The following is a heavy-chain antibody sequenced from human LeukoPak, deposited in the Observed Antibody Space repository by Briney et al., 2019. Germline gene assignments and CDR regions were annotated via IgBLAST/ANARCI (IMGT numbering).Heavy chain of an antibody. J-gene: IGHJ4*02. Sequence: GGSLRLSCAASGFTFSSYAMSWVRQAPGKGLEWVSAISGSGGCTYYADSVKGRFTISRDNSKNTLYLQMNSLRAEDTAVYYCASHPAVAGKYYFDYWGQGTLVTVSS. D-gene: IGHD6-19*01. V-gene: IGHV3-23*01. CDR2: ISGSGGCT. CDR1: GFTFSSYA. CDR3: ASHPAVAGKYYFDY.